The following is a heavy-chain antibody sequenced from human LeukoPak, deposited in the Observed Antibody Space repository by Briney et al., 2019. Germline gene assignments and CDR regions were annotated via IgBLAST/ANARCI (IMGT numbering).Heavy chain of an antibody. V-gene: IGHV1-18*01. Sequence: AASVKVSCKASGYTFTSYGISWVRQAPGQGLEWMGWISAYNGNTNYAQKLQGRVTITTDESTSTAYMELSSLRSEDTAVYYCASLRGSYLDYWGQGTLVTVSS. CDR3: ASLRGSYLDY. CDR2: ISAYNGNT. J-gene: IGHJ4*02. D-gene: IGHD1-26*01. CDR1: GYTFTSYG.